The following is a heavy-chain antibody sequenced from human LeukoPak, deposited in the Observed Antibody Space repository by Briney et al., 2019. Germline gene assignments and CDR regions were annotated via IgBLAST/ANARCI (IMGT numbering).Heavy chain of an antibody. J-gene: IGHJ5*02. CDR2: IYYSGST. D-gene: IGHD6-6*01. V-gene: IGHV4-39*07. CDR1: GGSISSSSYY. CDR3: ARAGQGAARSIWFDP. Sequence: SETLSLTCTVSGGSISSSSYYWGWIRQPPGKGLEWIGSIYYSGSTYYNPSLKSRVTISVDTSKNQFSLKLSSVTAADTAVYYCARAGQGAARSIWFDPWGQGTLVTVSS.